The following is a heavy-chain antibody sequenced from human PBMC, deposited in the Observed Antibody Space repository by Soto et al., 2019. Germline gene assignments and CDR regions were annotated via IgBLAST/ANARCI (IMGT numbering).Heavy chain of an antibody. Sequence: QVQLVQSGAEVKKPGASVKVSCKASGYTFTSYYMHWVRQAPRQGLEWMGIIHPTSSTSYAQKFQGRVIMTRDTSTSTVYMELSSLRSEDTAVYYCARVYCSGRSCYAIDYWGQGALGTVSA. CDR3: ARVYCSGRSCYAIDY. V-gene: IGHV1-46*01. D-gene: IGHD2-15*01. CDR2: IHPTSST. CDR1: GYTFTSYY. J-gene: IGHJ4*02.